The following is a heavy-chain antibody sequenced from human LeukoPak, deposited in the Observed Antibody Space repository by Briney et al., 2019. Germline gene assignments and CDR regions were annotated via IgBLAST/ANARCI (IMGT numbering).Heavy chain of an antibody. D-gene: IGHD3-10*01. V-gene: IGHV4-61*02. CDR2: IYTSGST. Sequence: SRTLSLTCTVSGGSISSGSYYWSWIRQPAGKGLEWIGRIYTSGSTNYNPSLKRRVTISVDTSKNQFSLKLSSVTAADTAVHYCAREIMVRGEWWFDPWGQGTLVTVSS. J-gene: IGHJ5*02. CDR3: AREIMVRGEWWFDP. CDR1: GGSISSGSYY.